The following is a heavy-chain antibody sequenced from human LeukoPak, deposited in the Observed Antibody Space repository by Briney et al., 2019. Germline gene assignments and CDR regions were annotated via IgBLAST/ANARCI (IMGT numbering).Heavy chain of an antibody. CDR3: ARGFDGYDGFDI. Sequence: GRFTISRDNAKKSLYLKMNSLRVEDTAVYYCARGFDGYDGFDIWGQGRMVTVSS. D-gene: IGHD5-24*01. V-gene: IGHV3-11*01. J-gene: IGHJ3*02.